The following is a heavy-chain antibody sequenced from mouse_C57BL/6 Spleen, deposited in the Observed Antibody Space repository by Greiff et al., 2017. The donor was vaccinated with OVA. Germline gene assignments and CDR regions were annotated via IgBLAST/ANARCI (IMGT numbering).Heavy chain of an antibody. D-gene: IGHD2-3*01. V-gene: IGHV1-64*01. CDR1: GYTFTSYW. CDR3: ARWGYDGSSWFAY. J-gene: IGHJ3*01. Sequence: VQLQQPGAELVKPGASVKLSCKASGYTFTSYWMHWVKQRPGQGLEWIGMIHPNSGSTNYNEKFKSKATLTVDKSSSTAYMQLSSLTSEDSAVYYCARWGYDGSSWFAYWGQGTLVTVSA. CDR2: IHPNSGST.